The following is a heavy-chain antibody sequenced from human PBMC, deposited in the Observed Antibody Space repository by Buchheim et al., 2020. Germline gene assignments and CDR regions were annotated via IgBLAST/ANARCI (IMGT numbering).Heavy chain of an antibody. CDR3: AKDRAAGSRGYYYGMDV. V-gene: IGHV3-30*18. J-gene: IGHJ6*02. Sequence: QVQLVESGGGVVQPGRSLRLSCAASGFTFSSYGMHWVRQAPGKGLEWVAVISYDGSNKYYAGSVKGRFTISRANSKNKLYLQMNSLGAEDTAVYYCAKDRAAGSRGYYYGMDVWGQGTT. CDR2: ISYDGSNK. CDR1: GFTFSSYG. D-gene: IGHD6-13*01.